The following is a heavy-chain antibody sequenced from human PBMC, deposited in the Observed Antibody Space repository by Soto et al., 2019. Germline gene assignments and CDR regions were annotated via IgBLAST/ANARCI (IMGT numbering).Heavy chain of an antibody. D-gene: IGHD3-10*01. Sequence: GXTLGTPTQTPTXSCTFSWCSLSTSGVGVGWMRQPPGKALEWLALIYWNDDKSYSPSLKSRITITKDTYKNQVVLTLTNLDPLDTATYYCAHLMVRGVIFDYWGQGTLGTVS. CDR2: IYWNDDK. J-gene: IGHJ4*02. V-gene: IGHV2-5*01. CDR3: AHLMVRGVIFDY. CDR1: WCSLSTSGVG.